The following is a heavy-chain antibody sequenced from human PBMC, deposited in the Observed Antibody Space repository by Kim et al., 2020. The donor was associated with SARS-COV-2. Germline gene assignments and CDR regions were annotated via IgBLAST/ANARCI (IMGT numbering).Heavy chain of an antibody. CDR2: ISSSSSYI. Sequence: GGSLRLSCAASGFTFSSYSMNWVRQAPGKGLEWVSSISSSSSYIYYADSVKGRFTISRDNAKNSLYLQMNSLRAEDTAVYYCARDLHPNTGQWLVDGNWFDPWGQGTLVTVSS. CDR1: GFTFSSYS. V-gene: IGHV3-21*01. D-gene: IGHD6-19*01. CDR3: ARDLHPNTGQWLVDGNWFDP. J-gene: IGHJ5*02.